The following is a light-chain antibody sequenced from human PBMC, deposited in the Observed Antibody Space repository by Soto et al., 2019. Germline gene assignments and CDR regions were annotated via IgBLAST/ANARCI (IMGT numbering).Light chain of an antibody. CDR2: KAS. V-gene: IGKV1-5*03. J-gene: IGKJ1*01. CDR1: QSISLR. Sequence: DIQMTQSPSTLSASVGDRVTITCRANQSISLRLAWYQQKVGKAPKLLISKASTLESGVPSRFSGSGSGTEFTLTITSLQPDDFASYFCQQYKSYSTFGQGTKVEIK. CDR3: QQYKSYST.